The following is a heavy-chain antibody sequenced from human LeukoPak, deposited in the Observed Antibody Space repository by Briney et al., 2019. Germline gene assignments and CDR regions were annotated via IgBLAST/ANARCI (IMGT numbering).Heavy chain of an antibody. Sequence: SETLSLTCTVSGGSISSSSYYWGWIRQPPGKGLEWIGSIYYSGSTYYNPSLKSRVTISVDTSKNQFSLKLSSVTAADTAVYYCARDLPRRGQPSYYYGSGSYDAFDIWGQGTMVTVSS. V-gene: IGHV4-39*07. CDR3: ARDLPRRGQPSYYYGSGSYDAFDI. CDR2: IYYSGST. J-gene: IGHJ3*02. D-gene: IGHD3-10*01. CDR1: GGSISSSSYY.